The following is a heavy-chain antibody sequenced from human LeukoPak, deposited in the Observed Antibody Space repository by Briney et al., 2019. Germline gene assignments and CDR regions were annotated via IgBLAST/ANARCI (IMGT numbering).Heavy chain of an antibody. V-gene: IGHV3-53*01. CDR2: IYSGGST. J-gene: IGHJ4*02. D-gene: IGHD3-9*01. CDR3: ARQGGDILTGYLDY. CDR1: GFTVSSNY. Sequence: PGGSLRLSCAASGFTVSSNYMSWVRQAPGKGLEWVSVIYSGGSTYYADSVKGRFTISRDNSKNTLYLQMSSLRAEDTAVYYCARQGGDILTGYLDYWGQGTLVTVSS.